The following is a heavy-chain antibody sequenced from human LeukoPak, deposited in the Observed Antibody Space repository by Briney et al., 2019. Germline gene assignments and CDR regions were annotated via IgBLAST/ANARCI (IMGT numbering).Heavy chain of an antibody. J-gene: IGHJ3*02. CDR3: ARGDTAMKADTFDI. CDR1: GATFMSYA. V-gene: IGHV1-69*04. Sequence: ASVKVSCKASGATFMSYAINWVRQAAGQGLEWMRRIIPSIDRPKYAHKFQDRVTITAGKSTTTAHMELRSLRSDDAAVYYCARGDTAMKADTFDIWGQGTMVTVSS. CDR2: IIPSIDRP. D-gene: IGHD5-18*01.